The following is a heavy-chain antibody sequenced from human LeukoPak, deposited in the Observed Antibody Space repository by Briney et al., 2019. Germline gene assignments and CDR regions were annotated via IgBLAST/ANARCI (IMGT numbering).Heavy chain of an antibody. CDR3: ARDGGDGYNAYYFDY. Sequence: GASVKVSCKASGYTFSDYYMHWVRQAPGQGLEWMGWINPHSGGTSYAQKFQGRVTMTRDTSISTAYMELSRLRFDDTAVYYCARDGGDGYNAYYFDYWGQGTLVTVSS. J-gene: IGHJ4*02. D-gene: IGHD5-24*01. V-gene: IGHV1-2*02. CDR1: GYTFSDYY. CDR2: INPHSGGT.